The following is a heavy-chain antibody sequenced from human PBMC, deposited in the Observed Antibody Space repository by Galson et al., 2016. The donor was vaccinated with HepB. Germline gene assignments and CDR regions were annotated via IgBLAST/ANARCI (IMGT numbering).Heavy chain of an antibody. Sequence: QSGAEVKKPGESLQISCKGSGYRFANYWIGRVRQMPGKGLESMGIVYPGNSEIRYSPSFQGQVTISADKSITTVYLQWNSLKASDSAIYYCARHECRGSDCFSAYDFWGQGTVVTVSS. V-gene: IGHV5-51*01. CDR1: GYRFANYW. CDR2: VYPGNSEI. J-gene: IGHJ3*01. D-gene: IGHD2-21*02. CDR3: ARHECRGSDCFSAYDF.